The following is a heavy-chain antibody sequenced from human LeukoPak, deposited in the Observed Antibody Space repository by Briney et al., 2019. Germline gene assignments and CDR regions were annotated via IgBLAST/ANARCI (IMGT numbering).Heavy chain of an antibody. CDR3: AREQGVPYGDYFYYYYGMDV. J-gene: IGHJ6*02. CDR2: INTNTGNP. CDR1: GYTFTSYA. D-gene: IGHD4-17*01. Sequence: ASVKASCKASGYTFTSYAMNWVRQAPGQGLEWMGWINTNTGNPTYAQGFTGRFVFSLDTSVSTAYLQISSLKAEDTAVYYCAREQGVPYGDYFYYYYGMDVWGQGTTVTVSS. V-gene: IGHV7-4-1*02.